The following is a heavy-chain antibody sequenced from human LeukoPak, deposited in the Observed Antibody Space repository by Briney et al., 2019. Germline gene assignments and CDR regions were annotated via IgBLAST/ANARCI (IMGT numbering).Heavy chain of an antibody. CDR2: IYHSGST. Sequence: PSQTLSLTCAVSGGSISSGGYSWRWLRQPPGKGLEWIGYIYHSGSTYYNPSLKSRVTISVDRSKNQFSLKLSSVTAADTAVYYCARSSTSSNFDYWGQGTLVTVSS. CDR1: GGSISSGGYS. V-gene: IGHV4-30-2*01. D-gene: IGHD2-2*01. CDR3: ARSSTSSNFDY. J-gene: IGHJ4*02.